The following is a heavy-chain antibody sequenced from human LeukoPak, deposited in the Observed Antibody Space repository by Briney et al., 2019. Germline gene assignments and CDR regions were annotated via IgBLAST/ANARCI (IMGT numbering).Heavy chain of an antibody. CDR2: ISSSSSYI. Sequence: GGSLRLSCAASGFTFSSYSINWVRQAPGKGLEWVSSISSSSSYIYYADSVKGRFTISRDNAKNSLYLQMNSLRVEDTAAYYCARESRAKYTSSWYPGWFDPWGQGTLVTVSS. CDR3: ARESRAKYTSSWYPGWFDP. V-gene: IGHV3-21*01. CDR1: GFTFSSYS. J-gene: IGHJ5*02. D-gene: IGHD6-13*01.